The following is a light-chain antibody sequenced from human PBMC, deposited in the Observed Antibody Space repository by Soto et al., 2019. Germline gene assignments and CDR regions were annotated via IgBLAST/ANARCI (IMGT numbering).Light chain of an antibody. J-gene: IGLJ3*02. CDR1: SSDVGAYNY. V-gene: IGLV2-14*01. CDR3: EAWDDSLNGHV. CDR2: EVS. Sequence: QSVLTQPASVSGSPGQSITISCTGTSSDVGAYNYVSWYQQHPGKAPKLMISEVSNRPSGVSNRFSGSKSGNTASLTISGLQSEDEADYYCEAWDDSLNGHVFGGGTKLTVL.